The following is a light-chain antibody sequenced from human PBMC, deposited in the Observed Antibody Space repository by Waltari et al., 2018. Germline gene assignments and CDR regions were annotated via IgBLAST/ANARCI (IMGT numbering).Light chain of an antibody. CDR2: DVY. J-gene: IGLJ2*01. V-gene: IGLV2-14*03. CDR3: SSYTSISTSVV. CDR1: SSDVGGYDF. Sequence: QSALTQPASVSGSPGQSITISCTGTSSDVGGYDFVSWYQQYPGKAPKLVIYDVYYRPSGVSDRFAASKSGNTASLTSSGLQTEDEADYYCSSYTSISTSVVFGGGTKLTVL.